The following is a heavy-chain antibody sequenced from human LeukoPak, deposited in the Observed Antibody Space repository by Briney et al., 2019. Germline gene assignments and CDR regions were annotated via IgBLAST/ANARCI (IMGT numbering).Heavy chain of an antibody. D-gene: IGHD5-12*01. V-gene: IGHV4-31*03. CDR1: GGSISSGGYY. Sequence: PSQTLSLTCTVSGGSISSGGYYWSWIRQHPGKGLEWIGCIYYSGGTYYNPSLKSRVTISVDTSKNQFSLKLSSVTAADTAVYYCAAGYDYRTTFDYWGQGTLVTVSS. CDR2: IYYSGGT. J-gene: IGHJ4*02. CDR3: AAGYDYRTTFDY.